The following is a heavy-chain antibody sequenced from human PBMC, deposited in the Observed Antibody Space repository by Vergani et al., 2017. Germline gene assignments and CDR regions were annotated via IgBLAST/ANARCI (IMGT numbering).Heavy chain of an antibody. J-gene: IGHJ2*01. CDR2: IYPTGST. CDR1: GYSISAGDFY. Sequence: QVQLQESGPGLVKPSQTLSLTCVVSGYSISAGDFYWSWIRQPPGKGLEWMGYIYPTGSTYYNPSPKSRLTISVDMSKNQFALRLTSVTAADPAVYFCTRDFESAKGDYWYFDVWGRGTLVTISS. V-gene: IGHV4-30-4*08. D-gene: IGHD4/OR15-4a*01. CDR3: TRDFESAKGDYWYFDV.